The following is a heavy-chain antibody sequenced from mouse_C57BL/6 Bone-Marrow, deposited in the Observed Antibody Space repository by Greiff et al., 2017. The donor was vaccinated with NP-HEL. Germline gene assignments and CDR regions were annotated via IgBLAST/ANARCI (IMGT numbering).Heavy chain of an antibody. Sequence: VQLMESGGGLVKPGGSLKLSCAASGFTFSDYGMHWVRQAPEKGLEWVAYISSGSSTIYYADTVKGRFTISRDNAKNTLFLQMTSLRSEDTAMYYCAIITTGDFDHWGQGTTLTVSS. CDR2: ISSGSSTI. CDR1: GFTFSDYG. CDR3: AIITTGDFDH. D-gene: IGHD1-1*01. J-gene: IGHJ2*01. V-gene: IGHV5-17*01.